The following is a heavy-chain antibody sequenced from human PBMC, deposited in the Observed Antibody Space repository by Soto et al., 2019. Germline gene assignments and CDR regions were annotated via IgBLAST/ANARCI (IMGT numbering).Heavy chain of an antibody. CDR1: GYTFTSYH. Sequence: QVQLVQSGAEVKKPGASVKVSCKTSGYTFTSYHISWVRQAPGQGLEWMGWISAYNIKTNYAQKFQGRVTMTTDTLTSTAYMELRSLRSDDMAVYYCARDAPPTDYWGQGTLVTVSS. V-gene: IGHV1-18*03. J-gene: IGHJ4*02. CDR2: ISAYNIKT. CDR3: ARDAPPTDY.